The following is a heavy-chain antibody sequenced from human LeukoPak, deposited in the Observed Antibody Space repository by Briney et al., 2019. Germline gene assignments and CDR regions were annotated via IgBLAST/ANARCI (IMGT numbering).Heavy chain of an antibody. J-gene: IGHJ4*02. CDR1: FSTFNKAW. CDR2: IKSRADGGTT. CDR3: STHPTSGF. Sequence: GGSLRLSCAASFSTFNKAWMNWVRQAPGKGLEWVGRIKSRADGGTTVYATPVKDRFTISRDDSENTAFLQMNSLKTEDTAIYYCSTHPTSGFWGQRTLVTVSS. D-gene: IGHD2-15*01. V-gene: IGHV3-15*07.